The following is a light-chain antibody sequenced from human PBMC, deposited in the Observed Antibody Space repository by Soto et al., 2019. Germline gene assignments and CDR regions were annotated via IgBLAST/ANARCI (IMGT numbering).Light chain of an antibody. CDR3: QQSYSTPLT. J-gene: IGKJ4*01. Sequence: DIQMTQSPSSLSASVGDRVTITCRASQSISSYLNWYQQKPGKAPKLLISAASSLQSGVPSRFSGSGSGTDLTLTISSLQPEDFATYYCQQSYSTPLTFGGGTKVDIK. CDR1: QSISSY. CDR2: AAS. V-gene: IGKV1-39*01.